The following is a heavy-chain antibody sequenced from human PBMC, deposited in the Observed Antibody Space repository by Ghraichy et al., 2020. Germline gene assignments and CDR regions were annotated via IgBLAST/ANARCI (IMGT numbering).Heavy chain of an antibody. CDR2: IFYTGTA. V-gene: IGHV4-31*11. J-gene: IGHJ1*01. CDR1: GDSITTSGYY. Sequence: SLNISCALSGDSITTSGYYWSWIRQFPGRGLEWIGYIFYTGTAYYNPSLKSRVSISMDTSQNQFSLNLRSVTAADTAVYFCAGSRAAAGTDLEDWGQGTLVIVSS. D-gene: IGHD6-13*01. CDR3: AGSRAAAGTDLED.